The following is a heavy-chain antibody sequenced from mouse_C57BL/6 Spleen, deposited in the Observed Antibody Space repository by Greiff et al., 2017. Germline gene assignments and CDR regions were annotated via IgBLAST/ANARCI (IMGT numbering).Heavy chain of an antibody. CDR2: IYPGSGNT. Sequence: QVQLQQSGPELVKPGASVKISCKASGYSFTSYYIHWVKQRPGQGLEWIGWIYPGSGNTKYNEKFKGKATLTADTSSSTAYMQLSSLTSEDSAVYYCARSQLGRGWYFDVWGTGTTVTVSS. V-gene: IGHV1-66*01. CDR1: GYSFTSYY. J-gene: IGHJ1*03. CDR3: ARSQLGRGWYFDV. D-gene: IGHD4-1*02.